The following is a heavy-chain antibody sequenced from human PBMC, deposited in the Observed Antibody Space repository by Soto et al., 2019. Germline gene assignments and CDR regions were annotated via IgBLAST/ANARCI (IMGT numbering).Heavy chain of an antibody. CDR3: AREGYYYDSSGYS. D-gene: IGHD3-22*01. CDR1: GGSISSGGYY. CDR2: IYYSGST. V-gene: IGHV4-31*03. Sequence: SETLSLTCTVSGGSISSGGYYWSWIRQHPGKGLEWIGYIYYSGSTYYNPSLKSRVTISVDTSKNQFSLKLSSVTAAETAVYYCAREGYYYDSSGYSWGQGTMVTVSS. J-gene: IGHJ3*01.